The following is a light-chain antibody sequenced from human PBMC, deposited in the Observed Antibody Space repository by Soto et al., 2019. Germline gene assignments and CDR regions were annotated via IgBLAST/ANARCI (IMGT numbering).Light chain of an antibody. Sequence: QSVLTQPASVSGSPGQSITISCTGSSSDVGAYNYVSWYQQRPGKAPRLMIYEVTNRPSGVSNRFSGSKSGNTASLTISGLRAEDEADYYCSSYTSGSTLVVFGGGTKLTVL. CDR2: EVT. J-gene: IGLJ2*01. CDR3: SSYTSGSTLVV. CDR1: SSDVGAYNY. V-gene: IGLV2-14*01.